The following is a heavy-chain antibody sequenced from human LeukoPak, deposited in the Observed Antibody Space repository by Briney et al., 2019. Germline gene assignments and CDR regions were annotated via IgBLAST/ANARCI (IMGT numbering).Heavy chain of an antibody. CDR3: ARLGVGATRDAFDI. J-gene: IGHJ3*02. CDR1: GFTFSSYW. V-gene: IGHV3-20*04. Sequence: GGSLRLSCAASGFTFSSYWMHWVRQAPGKGLEWVSGINWNGGSTGYADSVKGRFTISRDNAKNSLYLQMNSLRAEDTALYYCARLGVGATRDAFDIWGQGTMVTVSS. CDR2: INWNGGST. D-gene: IGHD1-26*01.